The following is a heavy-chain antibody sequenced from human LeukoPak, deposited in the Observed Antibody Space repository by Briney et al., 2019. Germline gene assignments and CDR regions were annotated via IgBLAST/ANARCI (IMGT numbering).Heavy chain of an antibody. J-gene: IGHJ4*02. D-gene: IGHD1-26*01. Sequence: HSGGSLRLSCAASGFTFSSYGMPWVRQAPGKGLEWVAVISYDGSNKYYADSVKGRFTISRDNSKNTLYLQMNSLRAEDTAVYYCAKDDSLGATLYYYFDYWGQGTLVTVSS. CDR2: ISYDGSNK. V-gene: IGHV3-30*18. CDR1: GFTFSSYG. CDR3: AKDDSLGATLYYYFDY.